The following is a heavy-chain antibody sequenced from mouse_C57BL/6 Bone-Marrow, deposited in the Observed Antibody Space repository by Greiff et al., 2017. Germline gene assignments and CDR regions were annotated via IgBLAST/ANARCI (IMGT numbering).Heavy chain of an antibody. CDR3: ARRGDFYYGSSFYFDY. D-gene: IGHD1-1*01. J-gene: IGHJ2*01. CDR1: GYTLTSYW. CDR2: IDPSDSYT. V-gene: IGHV1-69*01. Sequence: QVQLKQPGAELVMPGASVKLSCKASGYTLTSYWMHWVKQRPGQGLEWIGEIDPSDSYTNYNQKFKGKSTLTVDKSSSTAYMQLSSLTSEDSAVYYCARRGDFYYGSSFYFDYWGQGTTLTVSS.